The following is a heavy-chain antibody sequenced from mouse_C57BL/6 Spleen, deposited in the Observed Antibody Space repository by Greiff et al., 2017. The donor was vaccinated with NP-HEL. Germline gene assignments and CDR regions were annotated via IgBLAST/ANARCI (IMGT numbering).Heavy chain of an antibody. D-gene: IGHD2-3*01. Sequence: EVKLMESGGGLVKPGGSLKLSCAASGFTFSDYGMHWVRQAPEKGLEWVAYISSGSSTIYYADTVKGRFTISRDNAKNTLFLQMTSLRSDDTAMYYCARNDGYYAMDYCGQGTSVTVSS. CDR1: GFTFSDYG. CDR2: ISSGSSTI. CDR3: ARNDGYYAMDY. J-gene: IGHJ4*01. V-gene: IGHV5-17*01.